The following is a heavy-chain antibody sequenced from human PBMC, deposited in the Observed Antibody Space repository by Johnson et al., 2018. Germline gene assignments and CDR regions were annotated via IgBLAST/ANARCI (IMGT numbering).Heavy chain of an antibody. CDR2: IWFDGSNK. Sequence: QVQLVESGGGVVQPGRSLRLSCAASGFFFTNYGMHWVRLAPGKGLEWVASIWFDGSNKYYADSVKGRFTISRDNSKNTLYLQINSLRAEDTAVFYCARAARTQYYYYGMDVWGQGTTVTVSS. CDR3: ARAARTQYYYYGMDV. J-gene: IGHJ6*02. D-gene: IGHD6-6*01. CDR1: GFFFTNYG. V-gene: IGHV3-33*01.